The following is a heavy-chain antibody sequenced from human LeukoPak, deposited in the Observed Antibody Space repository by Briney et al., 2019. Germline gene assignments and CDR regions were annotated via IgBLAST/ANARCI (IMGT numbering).Heavy chain of an antibody. J-gene: IGHJ4*02. CDR3: ARGTSGSSLWSYYFDN. Sequence: AQSLSLSCTASGVSFNSYCMSWTRPPPNTGLDWVGKRKPDDSEKYYVDSVTGRFTISRDNAKNSLYLQMNSLRAEDTAVYYCARGTSGSSLWSYYFDNWGQGTLVTVSS. D-gene: IGHD6-13*01. CDR2: RKPDDSEK. CDR1: GVSFNSYC. V-gene: IGHV3-7*03.